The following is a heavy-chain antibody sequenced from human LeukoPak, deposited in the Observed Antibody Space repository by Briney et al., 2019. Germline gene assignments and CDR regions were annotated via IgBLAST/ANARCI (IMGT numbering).Heavy chain of an antibody. D-gene: IGHD3/OR15-3a*01. Sequence: GGSLRLSCAASGFTFSNYNMNWVRQAPGKGLEWVSYISSGSTIIYYADPVKGRFTISRDNAKNSLYLQMNSLRAEDTAVYYCARDSGLPLFDYWGQGPLVTVSS. CDR3: ARDSGLPLFDY. V-gene: IGHV3-48*01. CDR1: GFTFSNYN. J-gene: IGHJ4*02. CDR2: ISSGSTII.